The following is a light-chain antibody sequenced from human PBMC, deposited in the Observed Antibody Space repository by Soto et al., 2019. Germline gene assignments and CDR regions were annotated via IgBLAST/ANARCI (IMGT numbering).Light chain of an antibody. Sequence: EIVLTQSPGTLSLSPGERATLSCRASQSVSSSYLAWYQQKPGQAPRLLIYDASNRATGIPARFSGSGSGTDFTLTISSLEPEDFAVYYCQQRSNWPTCGQGTRLEIK. CDR2: DAS. J-gene: IGKJ5*01. V-gene: IGKV3D-20*02. CDR1: QSVSSSY. CDR3: QQRSNWPT.